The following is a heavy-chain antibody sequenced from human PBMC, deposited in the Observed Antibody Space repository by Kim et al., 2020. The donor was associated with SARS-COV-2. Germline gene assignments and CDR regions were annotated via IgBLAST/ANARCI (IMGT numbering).Heavy chain of an antibody. CDR2: INHSGST. CDR1: GGSFSGYY. D-gene: IGHD4-17*01. Sequence: SETLSLTCAVYGGSFSGYYWSWIRQPPGKGLEWIGEINHSGSTNYNPSLKSRVTISVDTSKNQFSLKLSSVTAADTAVYYCAREDYGDYADYWGQGTLVT. J-gene: IGHJ4*02. V-gene: IGHV4-34*01. CDR3: AREDYGDYADY.